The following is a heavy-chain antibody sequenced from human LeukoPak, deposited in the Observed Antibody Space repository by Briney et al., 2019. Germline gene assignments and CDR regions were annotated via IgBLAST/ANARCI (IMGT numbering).Heavy chain of an antibody. V-gene: IGHV5-51*01. D-gene: IGHD3-22*01. CDR3: ARKSYNDSYQHAFDI. CDR2: VYPGDSGA. Sequence: GESLKISCKGSGYLFSTSWIAWVRQMPGKGLEWMGIVYPGDSGARYSPSFQGQVTMSADTSINTAYLQWSSLKASDTAIYYCARKSYNDSYQHAFDIWGQGTMVTVSS. CDR1: GYLFSTSW. J-gene: IGHJ3*02.